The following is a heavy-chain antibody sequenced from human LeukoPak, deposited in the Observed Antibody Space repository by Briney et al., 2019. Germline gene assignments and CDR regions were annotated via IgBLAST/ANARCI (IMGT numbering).Heavy chain of an antibody. CDR1: GLTLSAYY. CDR3: TRGNLVREYGPAGDF. D-gene: IGHD3-10*01. CDR2: ISSSGSTI. J-gene: IGHJ4*02. V-gene: IGHV3-11*01. Sequence: GGSLRLSCAASGLTLSAYYVSWIRQAPGKGLEWVSYISSSGSTIYYADSVKGRFTISRDNAKNSLYLQMNSLRAEDTAVYYCTRGNLVREYGPAGDFWGQGARVTVSS.